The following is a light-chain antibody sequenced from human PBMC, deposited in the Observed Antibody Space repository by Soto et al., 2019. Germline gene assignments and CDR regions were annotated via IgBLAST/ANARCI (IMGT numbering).Light chain of an antibody. J-gene: IGKJ5*01. Sequence: ENVFTQSPGTLSLSPGARSALSCRASQSVGYSLAWYQQRPGQSPTLLISDASTRAPGIPDRFSGSGSGTDFTLTISRLQPEDYALYYCQQYGPSLITFGQGIRLEI. CDR1: QSVGYS. CDR3: QQYGPSLIT. CDR2: DAS. V-gene: IGKV3-20*01.